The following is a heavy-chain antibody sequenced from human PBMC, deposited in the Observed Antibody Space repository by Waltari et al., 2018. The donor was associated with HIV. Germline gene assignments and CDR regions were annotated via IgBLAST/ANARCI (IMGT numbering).Heavy chain of an antibody. CDR3: ARVPRRKVPAAMNYFYYGMDV. J-gene: IGHJ6*02. Sequence: SGATRNYADSVKGRFLISRDNDKNSLFLQMDSLRAEDTAVYFCARVPRRKVPAAMNYFYYGMDVWGQGTTVTVSS. V-gene: IGHV3-11*01. CDR2: SGATR. D-gene: IGHD3-9*01.